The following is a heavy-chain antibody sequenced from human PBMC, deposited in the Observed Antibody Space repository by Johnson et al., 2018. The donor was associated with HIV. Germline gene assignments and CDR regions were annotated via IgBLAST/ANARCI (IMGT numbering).Heavy chain of an antibody. D-gene: IGHD1-26*01. V-gene: IGHV3-30*02. CDR3: AKSTWELRHLDAFDI. CDR2: IRYDVSNK. Sequence: QVQLVESGGGVVQPGGSLRLSCAASGFTFSSYGMHWVRQAPGKGLEWVAFIRYDVSNKYYADSVKGRFTISRDNSKNTLYLQMNSLRAEDTAVYYCAKSTWELRHLDAFDIWGQGTMVTVSS. J-gene: IGHJ3*02. CDR1: GFTFSSYG.